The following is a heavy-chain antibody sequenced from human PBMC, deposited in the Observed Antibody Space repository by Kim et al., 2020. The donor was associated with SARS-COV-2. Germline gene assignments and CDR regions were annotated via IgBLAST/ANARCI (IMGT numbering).Heavy chain of an antibody. CDR2: FDPEDGET. CDR3: ATTGSANDYGDYEILKGFDP. D-gene: IGHD4-17*01. V-gene: IGHV1-24*01. CDR1: GYTLTELS. Sequence: ASVKVSCKVSGYTLTELSMHWVRQAPGKGLEWMGGFDPEDGETIYAQKFQGRVTMTEDTSTDTAYMELSSLRSEDTAVYYCATTGSANDYGDYEILKGFDPWGQGTLVTVSS. J-gene: IGHJ5*02.